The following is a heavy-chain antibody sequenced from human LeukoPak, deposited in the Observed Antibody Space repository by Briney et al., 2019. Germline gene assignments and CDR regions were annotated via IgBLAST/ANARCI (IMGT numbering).Heavy chain of an antibody. V-gene: IGHV4-39*07. CDR2: IYHSGST. D-gene: IGHD2-2*01. Sequence: SETLSLTCTVSGGSISSSSYYWGWIRQPPGKGLEWIGYIYHSGSTYYNPSLKSRVTISVDRSKNQFSLKLSSVTAADTAVYYCARDVRFLVPAPPAAFDIWGQGTMVTVSS. J-gene: IGHJ3*02. CDR1: GGSISSSSYY. CDR3: ARDVRFLVPAPPAAFDI.